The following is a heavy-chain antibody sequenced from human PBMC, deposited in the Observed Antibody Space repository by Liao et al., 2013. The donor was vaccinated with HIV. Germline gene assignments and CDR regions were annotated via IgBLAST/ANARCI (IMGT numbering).Heavy chain of an antibody. D-gene: IGHD1-26*01. V-gene: IGHV4-4*07. Sequence: QVQLQESGPGMVKPSATLSLKCTISGGSISSYSWNWIRQSAGRGLEWIGRVSATGGTIYNPAVKSRVTISLDTSKNQFSLEMSSVIAADTAVYYCARGRGELGIPYYFKDWGQGTLVSVSS. CDR3: ARGRGELGIPYYFKD. CDR2: VSATGGT. CDR1: GGSISSYS. J-gene: IGHJ4*02.